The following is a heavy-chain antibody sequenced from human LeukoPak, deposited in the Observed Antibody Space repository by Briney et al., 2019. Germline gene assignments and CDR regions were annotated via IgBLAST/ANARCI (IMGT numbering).Heavy chain of an antibody. CDR3: ARDSGSSVGVDY. J-gene: IGHJ4*02. CDR1: GFTFSSYW. CDR2: INSDGSST. V-gene: IGHV3-74*01. D-gene: IGHD1-26*01. Sequence: PGGSLRLSCAASGFTFSSYWMHWVRQAPGKGLVWVSRINSDGSSTSYADSVKGRFTISRDNAKNTLYPQMNSLRAEDTAVYYCARDSGSSVGVDYWGQGTLVTVSS.